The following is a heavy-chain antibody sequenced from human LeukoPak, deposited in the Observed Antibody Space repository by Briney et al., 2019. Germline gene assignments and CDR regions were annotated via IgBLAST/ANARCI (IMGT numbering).Heavy chain of an antibody. V-gene: IGHV4-59*08. CDR3: ARHYGFSWFDP. CDR1: GGSISSYY. Sequence: SETLSLTCTVSGGSISSYYWSWIRQPPGKGLEWIGYIYYSGRTNYNSSLKSRVTISVDTSKNQFSLKLSSVTAADTAVYYCARHYGFSWFDPWGQGTLVTVSS. D-gene: IGHD3-3*01. CDR2: IYYSGRT. J-gene: IGHJ5*02.